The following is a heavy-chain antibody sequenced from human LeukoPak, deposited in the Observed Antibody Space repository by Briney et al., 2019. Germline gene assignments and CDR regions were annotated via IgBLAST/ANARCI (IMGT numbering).Heavy chain of an antibody. CDR1: GFTFSRYW. CDR3: ARLVATVTPV. D-gene: IGHD4-17*01. J-gene: IGHJ4*02. CDR2: IKQDGSEK. V-gene: IGHV3-7*05. Sequence: GGSLRLSCAASGFTFSRYWMSWVRQPPGKGLEWVANIKQDGSEKYYVDSVKGRFTISRDNAKNSLYLQMNSRRAEDTALYYCARLVATVTPVWGQGTLVTVSS.